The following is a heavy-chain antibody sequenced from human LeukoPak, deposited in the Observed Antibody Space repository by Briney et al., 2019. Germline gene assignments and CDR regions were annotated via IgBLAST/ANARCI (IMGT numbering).Heavy chain of an antibody. J-gene: IGHJ6*02. CDR3: ATDTAMAGTYYYGMDV. Sequence: SVKVSCKASGGTFSSYAISWVRQAPGQGLEWMGRIIPIFGIANCAQKFQGRVTITADKSTSTAYMELRSLRSEDTAVYYCATDTAMAGTYYYGMDVWGQGTTVTVSS. D-gene: IGHD5-18*01. CDR1: GGTFSSYA. CDR2: IIPIFGIA. V-gene: IGHV1-69*04.